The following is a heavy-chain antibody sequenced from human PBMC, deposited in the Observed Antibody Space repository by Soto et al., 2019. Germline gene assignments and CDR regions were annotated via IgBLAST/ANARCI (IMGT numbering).Heavy chain of an antibody. Sequence: EVQLVESGGGLVQPGGSLRLSCAASGFTFTSYWMTWVRQAPGKGLEWVANIKQDGGEKYYVGSVKGRFTISRDNAENSLYLQLDSLRAEDAAVYYCARGASPTWGTYPLDYWGQGTRVTVSS. J-gene: IGHJ4*02. V-gene: IGHV3-7*04. D-gene: IGHD3-16*02. CDR2: IKQDGGEK. CDR3: ARGASPTWGTYPLDY. CDR1: GFTFTSYW.